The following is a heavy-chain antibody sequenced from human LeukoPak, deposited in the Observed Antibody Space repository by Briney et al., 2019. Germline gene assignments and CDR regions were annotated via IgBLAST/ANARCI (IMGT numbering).Heavy chain of an antibody. D-gene: IGHD3-10*01. Sequence: GGSLRLSCAASGFTLSRYAMSWVRQAPGKGLEWDSAISGSGGSTYYADSVKGRFTISRDNSKNTLYLQMNSLRAEDTAVYYCAKDEVLLWFGEPHFDYWGQGTLVTVSS. CDR1: GFTLSRYA. CDR3: AKDEVLLWFGEPHFDY. J-gene: IGHJ4*02. V-gene: IGHV3-23*01. CDR2: ISGSGGST.